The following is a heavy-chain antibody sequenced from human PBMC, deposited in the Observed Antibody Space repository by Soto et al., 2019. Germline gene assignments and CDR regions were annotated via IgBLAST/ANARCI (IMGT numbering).Heavy chain of an antibody. J-gene: IGHJ4*02. CDR3: AHRVLRTVFGLVTTTAIYFDF. Sequence: QITLNESGPTPVKPRQTLTLTCTFSGFSLTTSGVGVGWIRQSPGKAPEWLALIYWDDDKRYSPSLKSRPTITKHTSKNQLVLTMADLDPADTATYYCAHRVLRTVFGLVTTTAIYFDFWGQGTPVAVSS. CDR2: IYWDDDK. CDR1: GFSLTTSGVG. V-gene: IGHV2-5*02. D-gene: IGHD3-3*01.